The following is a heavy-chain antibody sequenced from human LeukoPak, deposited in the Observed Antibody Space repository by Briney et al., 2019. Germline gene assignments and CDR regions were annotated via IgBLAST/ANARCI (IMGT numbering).Heavy chain of an antibody. V-gene: IGHV5-51*01. CDR1: GYSFTSYW. Sequence: GESLKISGKGSGYSFTSYWIGWVRLMPGKGREWMGIIYPGDSDTRYSPSFQGQVTISADKSISTAYLQWSSLKASDTAMYYSPRLGGYCSSTSCSPYYYYYMDVWGKGTTVTVSS. CDR3: PRLGGYCSSTSCSPYYYYYMDV. CDR2: IYPGDSDT. D-gene: IGHD2-2*01. J-gene: IGHJ6*03.